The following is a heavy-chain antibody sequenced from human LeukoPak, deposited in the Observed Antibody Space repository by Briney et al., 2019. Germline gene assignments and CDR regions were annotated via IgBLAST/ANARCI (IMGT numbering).Heavy chain of an antibody. J-gene: IGHJ4*02. CDR3: ARDLVVAVAGTPRPSYYFDY. V-gene: IGHV1-18*01. Sequence: ASVKVSCKASGYTFTSYGISWVRQAPGQGLEWMGWISAYNGNTNYAQKLQGRVTMTTDTSTSTAYMELRSLRSDDTAVYYCARDLVVAVAGTPRPSYYFDYWAREPWSPSPQ. D-gene: IGHD6-19*01. CDR2: ISAYNGNT. CDR1: GYTFTSYG.